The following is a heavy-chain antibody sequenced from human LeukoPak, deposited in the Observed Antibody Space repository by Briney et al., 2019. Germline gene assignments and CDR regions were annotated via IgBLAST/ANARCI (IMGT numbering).Heavy chain of an antibody. CDR2: VYYSGST. CDR1: GGSITSRAYY. Sequence: SETLSLTCTVSGGSITSRAYYWGWIRQPPGKGLEWIGSVYYSGSTYHNPSLKSRVTMSVDTSKNQFSLRLSSVTAADTAVYYCASLDYGGNYVDDWGRGTLVTVSS. CDR3: ASLDYGGNYVDD. J-gene: IGHJ4*02. D-gene: IGHD4-23*01. V-gene: IGHV4-39*07.